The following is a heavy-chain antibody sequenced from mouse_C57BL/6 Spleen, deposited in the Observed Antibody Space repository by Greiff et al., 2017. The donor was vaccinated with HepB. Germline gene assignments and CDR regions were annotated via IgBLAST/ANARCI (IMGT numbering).Heavy chain of an antibody. Sequence: VQLKQSGPELVKPGASVKISCKASGYSFTGYYMHWVKQSSEKSLEWIGEINPSTGGTSYNQKFKGKATLTVDKSSSTAYMQLKSLTSEDSAVYYCAFITTVVANWYFDVWGTGTTVTVSS. CDR2: INPSTGGT. J-gene: IGHJ1*03. V-gene: IGHV1-43*01. CDR1: GYSFTGYY. CDR3: AFITTVVANWYFDV. D-gene: IGHD1-1*01.